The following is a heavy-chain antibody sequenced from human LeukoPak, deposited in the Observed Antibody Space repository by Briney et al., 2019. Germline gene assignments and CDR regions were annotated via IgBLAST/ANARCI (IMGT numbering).Heavy chain of an antibody. CDR1: GYIFTTYA. CDR3: ARDFNWGSDY. J-gene: IGHJ4*02. D-gene: IGHD7-27*01. V-gene: IGHV1-3*01. Sequence: EASVNVSCKASGYIFTTYAMHWVRQAPGQRLEWMGWINSGNDNTKYSQKFQGRLTLTRDTSASTGYMELSSLRSEDTAIYYCARDFNWGSDYWGQGTLVTVSS. CDR2: INSGNDNT.